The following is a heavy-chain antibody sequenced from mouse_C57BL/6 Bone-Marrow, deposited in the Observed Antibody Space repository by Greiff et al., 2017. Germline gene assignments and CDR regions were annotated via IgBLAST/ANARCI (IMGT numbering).Heavy chain of an antibody. CDR3: TTSELGDY. CDR2: IDPENGDT. V-gene: IGHV14-4*01. J-gene: IGHJ2*01. CDR1: GFNIKDDY. D-gene: IGHD4-1*01. Sequence: VQLQQSGAELVRPGASVKLSCTASGFNIKDDYMHWVKQRPEQGLEWIGWIDPENGDTEYAAKFQGKATITADTASNTAYLQLSSLTSEDTAVYYCTTSELGDYWGQGTTLTGSS.